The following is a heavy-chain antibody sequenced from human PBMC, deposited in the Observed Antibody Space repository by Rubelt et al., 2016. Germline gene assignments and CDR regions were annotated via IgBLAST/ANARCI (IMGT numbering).Heavy chain of an antibody. V-gene: IGHV5-10-1*03. CDR3: GRGNSWYPL. J-gene: IGHJ4*02. CDR1: GYNFTTYW. CDR2: IDPSDSYI. D-gene: IGHD6-13*01. Sequence: EVQLVQSGAEVKKPGESLRISCKGSGYNFTTYWISWVRQTPGKGLEWMGRIDPSDSYINYSPSFQGHVTNSADKSSSTAYLQWSSLKASDTAMYYCGRGNSWYPLWGQGTPVTVSS.